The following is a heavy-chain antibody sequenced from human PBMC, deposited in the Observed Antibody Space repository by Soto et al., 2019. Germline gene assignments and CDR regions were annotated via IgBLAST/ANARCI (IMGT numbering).Heavy chain of an antibody. CDR2: ISYDGSNK. V-gene: IGHV3-30*18. J-gene: IGHJ4*02. Sequence: QVQLVESGGGVVQPGRSLRLSCAASGFTFSNYGMHWVRQAPGKGLEWVAVISYDGSNKYYADFVKGRFTISRDNSKNTLYLQMNSLRAADTAVYYCAKDGNEYSSGWYAPSLDYWGQGTLVTVSS. D-gene: IGHD6-19*01. CDR1: GFTFSNYG. CDR3: AKDGNEYSSGWYAPSLDY.